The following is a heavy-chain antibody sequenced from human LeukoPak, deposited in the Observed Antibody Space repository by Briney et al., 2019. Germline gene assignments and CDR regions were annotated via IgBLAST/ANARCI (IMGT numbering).Heavy chain of an antibody. V-gene: IGHV3-23*01. Sequence: GGSLRLSCAASGFTFSSYAMSWVRQAPGKGLEWVSAISGSGGSTYYADSVKGRFTISRDNSKNTLYLQMNSRRAEDTAVYYCAKDRRRIQLPSGDYWGQGTLVTVSS. D-gene: IGHD5-18*01. J-gene: IGHJ4*02. CDR3: AKDRRRIQLPSGDY. CDR2: ISGSGGST. CDR1: GFTFSSYA.